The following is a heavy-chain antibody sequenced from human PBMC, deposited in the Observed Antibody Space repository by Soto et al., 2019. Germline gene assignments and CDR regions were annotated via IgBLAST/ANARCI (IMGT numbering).Heavy chain of an antibody. J-gene: IGHJ4*02. CDR2: IYHSGNT. Sequence: PSETLSLTCAVSGYSISLGYYWGWIRQPPGKVLEWIGSIYHSGNTYYNPSLKSRVSISLGTSKNHFSLELTSVTAADTAVYYCARVKLAARGGFDYWGLGTLVTDS. CDR3: ARVKLAARGGFDY. V-gene: IGHV4-38-2*01. D-gene: IGHD2-15*01. CDR1: GYSISLGYY.